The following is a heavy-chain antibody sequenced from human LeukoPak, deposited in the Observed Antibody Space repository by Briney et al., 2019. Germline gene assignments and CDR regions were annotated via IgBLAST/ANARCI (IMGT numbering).Heavy chain of an antibody. CDR3: ARERSLDDYGDSAWDY. V-gene: IGHV1-18*01. D-gene: IGHD4-17*01. J-gene: IGHJ4*02. CDR1: GYTFTSYG. Sequence: ASVKVSCKASGYTFTSYGISWVRQAPGQGLEWMGWISAYNGNTNYAQKLQGRVTMTTDTSTSTAYMELRSLRSDDTAVYYCARERSLDDYGDSAWDYWGQGTLVTVSS. CDR2: ISAYNGNT.